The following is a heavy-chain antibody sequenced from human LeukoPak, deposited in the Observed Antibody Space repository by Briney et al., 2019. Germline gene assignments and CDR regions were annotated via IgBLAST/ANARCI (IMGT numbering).Heavy chain of an antibody. J-gene: IGHJ6*02. CDR1: GFTFSSYA. Sequence: GGPLRLSCAASGFTFSSYAMHWVRQAPGEGLEWVAVISYDGSNKYYADSVKGRFTISRDNSKNTLYLQMNSLRAEDTAVYYCARDPSNYYYYYGMDVWGQGTTVTVSS. CDR2: ISYDGSNK. CDR3: ARDPSNYYYYYGMDV. V-gene: IGHV3-30-3*01. D-gene: IGHD4-11*01.